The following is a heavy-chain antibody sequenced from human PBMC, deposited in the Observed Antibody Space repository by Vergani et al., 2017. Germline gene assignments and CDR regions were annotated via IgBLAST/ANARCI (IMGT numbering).Heavy chain of an antibody. Sequence: QVQLVQSGAEVKKPGASVKVSCKASGYTFTSYDINWVRQATGQGLEWMGWMNPNSGNTDYAQKFKGRVTMTRDTSISTAYMELSRHRSDDTAVYDCARGDSSSWSSFDYWGQGTLVTVSS. D-gene: IGHD6-13*01. CDR1: GYTFTSYD. CDR2: MNPNSGNT. J-gene: IGHJ4*02. CDR3: ARGDSSSWSSFDY. V-gene: IGHV1-8*01.